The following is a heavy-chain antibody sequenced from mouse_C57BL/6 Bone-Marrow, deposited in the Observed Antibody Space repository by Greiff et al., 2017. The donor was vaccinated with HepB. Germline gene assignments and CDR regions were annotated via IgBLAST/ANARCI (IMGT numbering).Heavy chain of an antibody. V-gene: IGHV1-15*01. CDR3: TGRWLLSWFAY. Sequence: QVQLQQSGAELVRPGASVTLSCKASGYTFTDYEMHWVKQTPVHGLEWIGAIDPETGGTAYNQKFKGKAILTADKSSSTAYMELRSLTSEDSAVYYCTGRWLLSWFAYWGQGTLLTVSA. CDR1: GYTFTDYE. J-gene: IGHJ3*01. CDR2: IDPETGGT. D-gene: IGHD2-3*01.